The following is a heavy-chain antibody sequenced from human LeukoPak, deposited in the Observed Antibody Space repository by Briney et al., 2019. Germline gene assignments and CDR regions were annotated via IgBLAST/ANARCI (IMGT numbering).Heavy chain of an antibody. Sequence: KPSETLSLTCAVYGGSFSGYYWSWIRQPPGKGLEWIGEINHSGSTNYNPSLKSRVTISVDTSKNQFSLKLSSVTAADTAVYYCARVGRGYHQNYFDYWGQGTLVTVSS. D-gene: IGHD3-16*02. CDR2: INHSGST. V-gene: IGHV4-34*01. CDR1: GGSFSGYY. J-gene: IGHJ4*02. CDR3: ARVGRGYHQNYFDY.